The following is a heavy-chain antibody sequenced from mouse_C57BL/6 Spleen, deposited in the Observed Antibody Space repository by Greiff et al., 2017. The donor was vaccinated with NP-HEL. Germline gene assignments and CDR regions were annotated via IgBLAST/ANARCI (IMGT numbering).Heavy chain of an antibody. CDR3: AREAPFAY. Sequence: VQLKQSGPELVKPGASVKISCKASGYSFTGYYMNWVKQSPEKSLEWIGEINPSTGGTTYNQKFKAKATLTVDKSSSTAYMQLKSLTSEDSAVYYCAREAPFAYWGQGTLVTVSA. CDR1: GYSFTGYY. V-gene: IGHV1-42*01. D-gene: IGHD3-2*02. CDR2: INPSTGGT. J-gene: IGHJ3*01.